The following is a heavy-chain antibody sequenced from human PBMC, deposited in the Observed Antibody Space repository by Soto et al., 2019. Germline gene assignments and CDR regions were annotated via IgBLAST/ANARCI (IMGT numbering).Heavy chain of an antibody. CDR2: IYPGDSDT. Sequence: GESLKISCQGTGYSFSSHWIGWVRQMPGKGLDWMGIIYPGDSDTRYSPSFQGQVTISADRSTSTAFLQWSTLKASDTAMYYCVRRAEGRPGDGYYYVALDVWGQGTTVTVSS. CDR3: VRRAEGRPGDGYYYVALDV. CDR1: GYSFSSHW. J-gene: IGHJ6*02. D-gene: IGHD6-6*01. V-gene: IGHV5-51*01.